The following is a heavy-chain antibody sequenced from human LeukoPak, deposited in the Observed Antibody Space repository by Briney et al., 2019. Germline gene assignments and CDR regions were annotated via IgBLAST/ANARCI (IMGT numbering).Heavy chain of an antibody. CDR2: IHYTGSA. Sequence: QTLSLTSTVSGGSISTSNYFWSWIRQSPGKGLEWIGYIHYTGSAHYSSLKSRVSITVDTSKNQFSLHMTSVTDADTAVYYCAREVNEVSDSDAFDIWGQGTMVTVSS. V-gene: IGHV4-30-4*01. J-gene: IGHJ3*02. D-gene: IGHD3-22*01. CDR1: GGSISTSNYF. CDR3: AREVNEVSDSDAFDI.